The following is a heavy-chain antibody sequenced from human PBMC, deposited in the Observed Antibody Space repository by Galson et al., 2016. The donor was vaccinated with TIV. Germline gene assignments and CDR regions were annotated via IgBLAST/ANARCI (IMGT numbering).Heavy chain of an antibody. J-gene: IGHJ6*02. Sequence: SLRLSCAASGITFSSYAMSWVRQAPGKGLEWVSAISGGGGSSYYGDSVKGRFTISRDNSKNTLFLQMNSLRAEDTAVYYCTKVPSSGFSYYYGLDVWGQGTTVTVSS. CDR2: ISGGGGSS. D-gene: IGHD3-22*01. CDR3: TKVPSSGFSYYYGLDV. V-gene: IGHV3-23*01. CDR1: GITFSSYA.